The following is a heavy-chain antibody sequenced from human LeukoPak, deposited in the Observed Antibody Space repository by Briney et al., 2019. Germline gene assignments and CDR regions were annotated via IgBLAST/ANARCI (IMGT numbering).Heavy chain of an antibody. V-gene: IGHV3-53*01. D-gene: IGHD2-2*01. CDR1: GFTVSSKY. CDR3: ARGGSSTSCYGFDY. J-gene: IGHJ4*02. Sequence: GGSLRLSCAASGFTVSSKYMSWVRQAPGKGLEWVSVIYSGGSTYYADSVKGRFTISRDNSKNTLYLQMNSLRAEDTAVYYCARGGSSTSCYGFDYWGQGTLVTVSS. CDR2: IYSGGST.